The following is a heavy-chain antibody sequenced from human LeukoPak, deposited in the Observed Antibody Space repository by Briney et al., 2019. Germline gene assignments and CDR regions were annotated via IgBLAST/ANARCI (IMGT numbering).Heavy chain of an antibody. D-gene: IGHD6-19*01. CDR3: ARVGKNGWDFDH. CDR1: GFTFSSYA. Sequence: PGGSLRLSCAASGFTFSSYAMSWVRQAPGKGLEWVANINEGGNSKYYVDSVRGRFTISRDKTKDLLHLQMSSLRAEDTAVYYCARVGKNGWDFDHWGQGTLVTVSS. J-gene: IGHJ4*02. CDR2: INEGGNSK. V-gene: IGHV3-7*01.